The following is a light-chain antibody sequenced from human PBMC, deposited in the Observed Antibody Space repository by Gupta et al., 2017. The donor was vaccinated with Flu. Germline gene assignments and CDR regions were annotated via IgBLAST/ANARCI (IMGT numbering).Light chain of an antibody. CDR3: QQYDKWPPLT. J-gene: IGKJ4*01. Sequence: EIVMTQSPATLSVSPGERVTLSCRASQSVSSHIAWYQQKPGQAPRLLIYGASTRATGMPARFSGSGSGTEFTLTITSRQSEDFAVYYCQQYDKWPPLTFGGGTKVEMK. V-gene: IGKV3-15*01. CDR2: GAS. CDR1: QSVSSH.